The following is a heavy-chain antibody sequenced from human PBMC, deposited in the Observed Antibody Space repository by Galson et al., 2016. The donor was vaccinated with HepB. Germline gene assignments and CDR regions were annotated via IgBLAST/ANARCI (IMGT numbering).Heavy chain of an antibody. CDR1: GFTFDDYA. Sequence: SLRLSCAASGFTFDDYAMHWVRQGPGKGPEWVSSVSWNSGSVAYGDSVKGRFTISRDNAKNSLYLQMNSLRPEDTALYYCAKGWGYSGSRRAFDIWGQGTMVTVSS. D-gene: IGHD5-12*01. J-gene: IGHJ3*02. CDR3: AKGWGYSGSRRAFDI. CDR2: VSWNSGSV. V-gene: IGHV3-9*01.